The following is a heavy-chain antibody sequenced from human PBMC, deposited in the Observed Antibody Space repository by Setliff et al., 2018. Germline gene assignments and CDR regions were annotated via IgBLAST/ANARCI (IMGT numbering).Heavy chain of an antibody. CDR2: IYHSGKA. CDR3: AKAHTWSLPIDNSGYPGWFDP. D-gene: IGHD3-22*01. V-gene: IGHV4-39*02. J-gene: IGHJ5*02. CDR1: GGSISSRSKY. Sequence: SETLSLTCTVSGGSISSRSKYWGWIRQPPGQGLEWIGSIYHSGKAYYNPSLKRRVTMSVDTSKNHVSLKLSSVTAAETAVYYCAKAHTWSLPIDNSGYPGWFDPWGQGTLVTVSS.